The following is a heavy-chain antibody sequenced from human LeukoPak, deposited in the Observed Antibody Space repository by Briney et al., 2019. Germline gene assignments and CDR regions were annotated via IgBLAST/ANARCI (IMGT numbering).Heavy chain of an antibody. CDR1: GYTFTSYY. V-gene: IGHV1-46*01. CDR3: ARVSGYCSGGRCYGLPSHGMDV. CDR2: INPSGGST. J-gene: IGHJ6*02. D-gene: IGHD2-15*01. Sequence: ASVKVSCKASGYTFTSYYMHWVRQAPGQGLEWMGIINPSGGSTSSAQKFQGRVTMTRDTSTSTVYMEMSSLRSEDTAVYYCARVSGYCSGGRCYGLPSHGMDVWGQGTTVTVSS.